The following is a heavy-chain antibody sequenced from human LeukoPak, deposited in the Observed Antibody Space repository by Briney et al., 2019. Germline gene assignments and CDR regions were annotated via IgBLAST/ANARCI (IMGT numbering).Heavy chain of an antibody. CDR1: GYPFTNYW. CDR3: ARSSRWDHFQYFDY. CDR2: IYPGDSDT. V-gene: IGHV5-51*01. J-gene: IGHJ4*02. Sequence: GGSLQISCKGAGYPFTNYWIGWVRQLPGKGLEGMGGIYPGDSDTRYSPSFQGQVTISADKSISTAYLQWSSLKASDTAMYYCARSSRWDHFQYFDYWGQGTLVTVSS. D-gene: IGHD6-13*01.